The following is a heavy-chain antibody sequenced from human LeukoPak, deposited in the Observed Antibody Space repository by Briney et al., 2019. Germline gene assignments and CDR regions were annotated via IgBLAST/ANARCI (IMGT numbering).Heavy chain of an antibody. V-gene: IGHV1-3*01. Sequence: ASVKVSCKASGCTFTSYAMHWVRQAPGQRLEWMGWINAGNGDTKYSQKFQGRVTITRDTSASTAYMELSSLRSEDTAVYYCARDVMGLATDYWGQGTLVTVSS. CDR1: GCTFTSYA. CDR3: ARDVMGLATDY. J-gene: IGHJ4*02. CDR2: INAGNGDT. D-gene: IGHD6-19*01.